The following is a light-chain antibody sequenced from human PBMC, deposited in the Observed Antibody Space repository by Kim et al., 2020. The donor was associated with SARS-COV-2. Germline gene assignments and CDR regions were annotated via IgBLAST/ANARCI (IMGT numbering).Light chain of an antibody. V-gene: IGKV3-20*01. J-gene: IGKJ1*01. CDR3: QQFGDSPRT. Sequence: EIVLTQSPGTLSLSPGEGATLSCRASQTISGNYLVWYQQKPGQAPRLLIYSASTRATGIPDRFSGSGSGTDFTLTINRLEPEDFAVYYCQQFGDSPRTFGQGTKVDIK. CDR2: SAS. CDR1: QTISGNY.